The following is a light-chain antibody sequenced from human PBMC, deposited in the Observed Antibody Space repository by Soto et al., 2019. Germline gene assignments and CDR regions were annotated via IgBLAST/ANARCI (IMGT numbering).Light chain of an antibody. V-gene: IGKV3-15*01. J-gene: IGKJ1*01. CDR2: GAS. CDR3: QQYNDWPQT. CDR1: QSVSSN. Sequence: EIVMTQSPATLSVSPGERATLSCRASQSVSSNLAWYQQRPGQAPRLLIYGASTRATGFPARFSGSGSATEFTLTISSLQSEDFAVYYCQQYNDWPQTFGQGTKVEIK.